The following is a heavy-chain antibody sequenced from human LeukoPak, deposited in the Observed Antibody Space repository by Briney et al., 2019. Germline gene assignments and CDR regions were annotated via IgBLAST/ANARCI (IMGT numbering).Heavy chain of an antibody. D-gene: IGHD4-17*01. CDR2: ISYDGSNK. CDR3: AKDNGDYSG. Sequence: GGSLRLSCAASGFTFSSYGMPWVRQAPGKGLEWVAVISYDGSNKYYADSVKGRFTISRDNSKNTLYLQMNSLRAEDTAVYYCAKDNGDYSGWGQGTLVTVSS. J-gene: IGHJ4*02. V-gene: IGHV3-30*18. CDR1: GFTFSSYG.